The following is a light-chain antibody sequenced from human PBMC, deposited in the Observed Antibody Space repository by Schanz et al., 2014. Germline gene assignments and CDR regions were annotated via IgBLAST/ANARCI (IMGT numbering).Light chain of an antibody. J-gene: IGLJ2*01. CDR3: CSYASNIPRVV. CDR2: SNN. V-gene: IGLV1-40*01. Sequence: QSVLTQPPSVSGAPGQRVTVSCTGSSSNIGAGYDVHWYQQLPGTASKLHIYSNNQRPSGVPDRFSGSKSGITASLTVSGRQAEDEADYYCCSYASNIPRVVFGGGTKLTV. CDR1: SSNIGAGYD.